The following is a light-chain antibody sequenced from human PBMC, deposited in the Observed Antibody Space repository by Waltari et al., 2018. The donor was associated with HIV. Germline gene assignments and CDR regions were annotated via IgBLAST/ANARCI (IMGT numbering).Light chain of an antibody. CDR1: SCNIGNKY. CDR2: DTY. Sequence: QSVLTQPPSVSAAPGQKVNIPSSGGSCNIGNKYVSWYQQVPGTAPKLLIYDTYNRPSGIPDRFSGSKSATSATLVIDGLQTGDEADYYCAAWDSSLSVAVFGGGTQVTVL. V-gene: IGLV1-51*01. CDR3: AAWDSSLSVAV. J-gene: IGLJ3*02.